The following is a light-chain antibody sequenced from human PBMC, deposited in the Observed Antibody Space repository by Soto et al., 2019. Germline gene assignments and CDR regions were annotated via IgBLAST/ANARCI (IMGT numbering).Light chain of an antibody. CDR2: EVS. Sequence: ALTQPASVSGSPGQSITISCTGTSRDVGGYNYVSWHQQHPGKAPKVIITEVSNRPSGVSNRFSGSKSGNTASLTISGLQAEDEADYYCSSYTSSSTLFYVFGTGTKVTVL. CDR3: SSYTSSSTLFYV. CDR1: SRDVGGYNY. V-gene: IGLV2-14*01. J-gene: IGLJ1*01.